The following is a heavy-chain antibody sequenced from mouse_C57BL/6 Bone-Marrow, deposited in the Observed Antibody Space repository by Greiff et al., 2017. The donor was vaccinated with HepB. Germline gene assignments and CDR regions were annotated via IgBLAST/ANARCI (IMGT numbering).Heavy chain of an antibody. J-gene: IGHJ1*03. D-gene: IGHD1-1*01. CDR1: GFTFSNYW. CDR3: TALYYYGSSYDWYFDV. Sequence: EVNVVESGGGLVQPGGSMKLSCVASGFTFSNYWMNWVRQSPEKGLEWVAQIRLKSDNYATHYAESVKGRFTISRDDSKSSVYLQMNNLRAEDTGIYYCTALYYYGSSYDWYFDVWGTGTTVTVSS. V-gene: IGHV6-3*01. CDR2: IRLKSDNYAT.